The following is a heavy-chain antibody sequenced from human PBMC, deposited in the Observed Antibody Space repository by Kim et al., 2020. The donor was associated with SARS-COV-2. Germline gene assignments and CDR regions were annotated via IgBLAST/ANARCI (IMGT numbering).Heavy chain of an antibody. Sequence: NNNPSLKSRVTISVDTSTKHFSLKLTSVTAADTALYYCARRGSGYYSAFDYWGQGTQVTVSS. CDR3: ARRGSGYYSAFDY. J-gene: IGHJ4*02. D-gene: IGHD3-22*01. V-gene: IGHV4-34*01.